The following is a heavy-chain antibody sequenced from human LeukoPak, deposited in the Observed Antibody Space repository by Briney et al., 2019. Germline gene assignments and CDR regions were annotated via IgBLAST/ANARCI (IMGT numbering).Heavy chain of an antibody. CDR3: ARGPPGLRYFDWMSGSGDAFDI. CDR2: IYSIGSTI. CDR1: GFTFSRYE. J-gene: IGHJ3*02. V-gene: IGHV3-48*03. Sequence: GGSLRLSFAGSGFTFSRYEMNWGRPAPGKGLEWVSYIYSIGSTIYYADSVKGRFTISRDNAKNSLYLQMNSLRAEDTAVYYCARGPPGLRYFDWMSGSGDAFDIWGQGTMVTVSS. D-gene: IGHD3-9*01.